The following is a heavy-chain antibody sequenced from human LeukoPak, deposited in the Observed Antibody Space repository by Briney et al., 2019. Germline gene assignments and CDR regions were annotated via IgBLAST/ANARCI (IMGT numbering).Heavy chain of an antibody. CDR3: ARIRRFGELFDNFDY. J-gene: IGHJ4*02. D-gene: IGHD3-10*01. CDR1: GGSFSGYY. V-gene: IGHV4-34*01. CDR2: INHSGST. Sequence: PETLSLTCAVYGGSFSGYYWSWIRQPPGKGLEWIGEINHSGSTNYNPSLKSRVTISVDTSKNQFSLKLSSVTAADTAVYYCARIRRFGELFDNFDYWGQGTLVTVSS.